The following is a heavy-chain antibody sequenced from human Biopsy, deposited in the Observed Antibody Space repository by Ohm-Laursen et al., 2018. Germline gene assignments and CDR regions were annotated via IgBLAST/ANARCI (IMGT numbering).Heavy chain of an antibody. CDR3: ARVEAGTYDALDI. D-gene: IGHD1-26*01. Sequence: TLSFTCSVSGGSMTGYEWSWIRLAPGKGLEWIGYIYYSGGTKYNPSLARRITFLVDMSKSQFPQKLYSVTAADTAVYYCARVEAGTYDALDIWGQGTLVAVSA. V-gene: IGHV4-59*01. CDR2: IYYSGGT. J-gene: IGHJ3*02. CDR1: GGSMTGYE.